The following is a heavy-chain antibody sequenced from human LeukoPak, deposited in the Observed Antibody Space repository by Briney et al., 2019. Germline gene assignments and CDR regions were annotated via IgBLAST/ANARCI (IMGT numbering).Heavy chain of an antibody. V-gene: IGHV4-34*01. CDR1: GGSFSGYY. J-gene: IGHJ4*02. Sequence: SETLSLTCAVYGGSFSGYYWSWIRQPPGKGLEWIGEINHSGSTNYNPSLKSRVTISVGTSKNQFSLKLSSVTAADTAVYYCARARGYSYGHFDYWGQGTLVTVSS. CDR3: ARARGYSYGHFDY. CDR2: INHSGST. D-gene: IGHD5-18*01.